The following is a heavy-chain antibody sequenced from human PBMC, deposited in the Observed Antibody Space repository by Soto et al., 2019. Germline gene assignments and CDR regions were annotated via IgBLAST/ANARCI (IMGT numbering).Heavy chain of an antibody. J-gene: IGHJ4*02. CDR3: ARKVRYYIDY. V-gene: IGHV4-4*02. Sequence: QVLLQESGPGLVKPSGTLSLTCAVSGGSISSGNWWSWVRQSPGKELEWIGEIYPSGITNYNPSLNSRVTISVDNSENRLSLSLNSVAAAGTAVYYSARKVRYYIDYWGQGTLVTVSS. CDR1: GGSISSGNW. CDR2: IYPSGIT.